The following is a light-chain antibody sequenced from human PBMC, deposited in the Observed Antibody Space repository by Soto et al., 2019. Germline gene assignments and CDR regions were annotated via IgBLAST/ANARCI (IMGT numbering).Light chain of an antibody. V-gene: IGKV3-11*01. CDR1: QSVSIY. J-gene: IGKJ3*01. CDR2: DAS. Sequence: EIVLTQSPATLSLSPGERATLSCRASQSVSIYLAWYQHKPGQSPRLLIYDASKRATGIPARFSGSGSGTDFTLTISSLEQEDFAIYYCQQRSNWPFTFGPGTTVDIK. CDR3: QQRSNWPFT.